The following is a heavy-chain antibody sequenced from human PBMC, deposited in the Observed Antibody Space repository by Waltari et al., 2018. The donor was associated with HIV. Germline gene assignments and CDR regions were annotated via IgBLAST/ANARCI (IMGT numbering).Heavy chain of an antibody. CDR2: KKQDGSEI. D-gene: IGHD3-16*01. V-gene: IGHV3-7*01. CDR1: GFTFSSYW. Sequence: EVQLVESGGGLVQPGGSLRLSCAASGFTFSSYWMSWVSQAPGRGLGRVANKKQDGSEIYDVHSVKGRFTISRDDAKNSLYLQMNSLRAGDTAVYFCARRGRRSSPLGYWGQGTLVTVSS. CDR3: ARRGRRSSPLGY. J-gene: IGHJ4*02.